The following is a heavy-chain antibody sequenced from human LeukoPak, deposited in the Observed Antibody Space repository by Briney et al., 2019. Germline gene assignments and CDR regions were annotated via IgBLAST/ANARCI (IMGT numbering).Heavy chain of an antibody. J-gene: IGHJ4*02. Sequence: ASVKVSCKVSGYTLTELSMHWVRQAPGQGLEWMGWINPNSGGTNYAQKFQGRVTMTRDTSISTAYMELSRLRSDDTAVYYCARDKIDYYDSSGYFLFDYWGQGTLVTVSS. CDR3: ARDKIDYYDSSGYFLFDY. V-gene: IGHV1-2*02. CDR2: INPNSGGT. CDR1: GYTLTELS. D-gene: IGHD3-22*01.